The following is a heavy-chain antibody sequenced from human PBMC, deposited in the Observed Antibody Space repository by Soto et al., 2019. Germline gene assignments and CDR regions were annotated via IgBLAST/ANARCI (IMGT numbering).Heavy chain of an antibody. CDR1: GYTFTSYG. Sequence: ASVKVSCKASGYTFTSYGISWVRQAPGQGLEWMGWISAYNGNTNYAQKLQGRVTMTTDTSTSTAYMELRSLRSDDTAVYYCARMIAVAGKSGWFDPWGQGTLVTVSS. J-gene: IGHJ5*02. CDR3: ARMIAVAGKSGWFDP. CDR2: ISAYNGNT. V-gene: IGHV1-18*01. D-gene: IGHD6-19*01.